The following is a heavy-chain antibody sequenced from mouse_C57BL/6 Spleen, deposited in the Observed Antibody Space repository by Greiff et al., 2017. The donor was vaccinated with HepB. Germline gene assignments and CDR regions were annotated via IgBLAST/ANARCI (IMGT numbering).Heavy chain of an antibody. V-gene: IGHV1-82*01. CDR2: IYPGDGDT. CDR1: GYAFSSSW. Sequence: QVHVKQSGPELVKPGASVKISCKASGYAFSSSWMNWVKQRPGKGLEWIGRIYPGDGDTNYNGKFKGKATLTADKSSSTAYMQISSLTSEDSAVYFCARWGDWYFDVWGTGTTVTVSS. CDR3: ARWGDWYFDV. J-gene: IGHJ1*03.